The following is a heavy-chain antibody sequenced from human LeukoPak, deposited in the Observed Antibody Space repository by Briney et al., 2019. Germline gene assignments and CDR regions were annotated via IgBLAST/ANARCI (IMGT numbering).Heavy chain of an antibody. CDR1: GGTFSSYA. Sequence: ASVKVSCKASGGTFSSYAISWVRQAPGQGLEWMGGIIPIFGTANYAQKFQGRVTITADESTSTAYMELSSLRSEDTAVYYCAVEAYSSSWYGSYWGQGTLVAVSS. CDR3: AVEAYSSSWYGSY. J-gene: IGHJ4*02. CDR2: IIPIFGTA. D-gene: IGHD6-13*01. V-gene: IGHV1-69*13.